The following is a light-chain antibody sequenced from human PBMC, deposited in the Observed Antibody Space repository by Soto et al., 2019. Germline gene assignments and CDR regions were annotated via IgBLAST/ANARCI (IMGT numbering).Light chain of an antibody. CDR3: SSYAGSSNV. J-gene: IGLJ1*01. CDR1: SSDVGGYPY. CDR2: EVS. V-gene: IGLV2-14*01. Sequence: QSVLTQPASVSGSPGQSITISCTGTSSDVGGYPYVSWYQQHPGKAPKLIVYEVSNRPSGVSHRFSASKSGNTASLTISGLQAEDEADYYCSSYAGSSNVFGTGNKVTVL.